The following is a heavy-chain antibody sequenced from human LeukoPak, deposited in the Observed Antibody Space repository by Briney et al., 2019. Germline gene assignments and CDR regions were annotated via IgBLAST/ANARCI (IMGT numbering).Heavy chain of an antibody. J-gene: IGHJ4*02. CDR3: ASDVGYCSSTSCYGLYY. Sequence: RWASAKVSCKASGYTFISYDINWVRQATGQGLEWMGWMNPNSNNTGYAQKFQGRVTITRNTSISTAYMELSSLRSEDTAVYYCASDVGYCSSTSCYGLYYWGQGTLVTVSS. D-gene: IGHD2-2*01. V-gene: IGHV1-8*01. CDR2: MNPNSNNT. CDR1: GYTFISYD.